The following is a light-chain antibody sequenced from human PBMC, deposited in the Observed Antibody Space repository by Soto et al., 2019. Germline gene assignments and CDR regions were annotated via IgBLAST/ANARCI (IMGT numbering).Light chain of an antibody. Sequence: ETVMTQPADTLSVSPGEGATLSCSSSQSVSTNLAWYQQKPGQAPRLLIYGASTRATGVPARFSGSGSGTDFTLTISSLQSEDFAVYYCQQRSNWPPAFGQGTRLEIK. CDR3: QQRSNWPPA. V-gene: IGKV3-15*01. J-gene: IGKJ5*01. CDR2: GAS. CDR1: QSVSTN.